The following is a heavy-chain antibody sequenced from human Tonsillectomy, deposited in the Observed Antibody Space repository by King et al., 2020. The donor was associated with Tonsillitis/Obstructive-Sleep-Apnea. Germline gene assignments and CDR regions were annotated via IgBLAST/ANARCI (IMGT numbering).Heavy chain of an antibody. D-gene: IGHD1-1*01. Sequence: VQLVESGGGLVQPGGSLRLSCAASGFTFSSYAMSWVRQAPGKGLEWVSSISGSGGSTYYADSVKGRFTISRDNSKNTLYLQMNSLRAEDTAVYYCAKDPTWNYNYYYGMDVWGQGTTVTVSS. CDR1: GFTFSSYA. J-gene: IGHJ6*02. CDR3: AKDPTWNYNYYYGMDV. CDR2: ISGSGGST. V-gene: IGHV3-23*04.